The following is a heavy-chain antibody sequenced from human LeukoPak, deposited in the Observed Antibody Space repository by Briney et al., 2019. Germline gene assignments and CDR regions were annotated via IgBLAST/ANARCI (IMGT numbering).Heavy chain of an antibody. CDR1: GYTFTGYY. V-gene: IGHV1-2*02. J-gene: IGHJ4*02. D-gene: IGHD3-10*01. Sequence: ASVRVSCKPSGYTFTGYYMHWVRQAPGQGLEWMGWINPNSGGTNYAQKFQGRVTMTRDTSISTAYMEVSILRSEDTAVYYCARKGSDSSAFIFDYWGQGTLVTVSS. CDR3: ARKGSDSSAFIFDY. CDR2: INPNSGGT.